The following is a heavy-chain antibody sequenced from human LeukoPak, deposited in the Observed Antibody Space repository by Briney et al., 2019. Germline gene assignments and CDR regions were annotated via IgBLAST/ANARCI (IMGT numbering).Heavy chain of an antibody. CDR3: ARDKYSSSSGLDH. CDR1: GFTFSSYE. J-gene: IGHJ4*02. CDR2: ISSSGSTI. V-gene: IGHV3-48*03. D-gene: IGHD6-6*01. Sequence: QPGGSLRLSCAASGFTFSSYEMNWVRQAPGKGLEWVAYISSSGSTIYYADSVKGRFTIPRDNAKNSLYLQMNSLRAEDTAVYYCARDKYSSSSGLDHWGQGTLVTVSS.